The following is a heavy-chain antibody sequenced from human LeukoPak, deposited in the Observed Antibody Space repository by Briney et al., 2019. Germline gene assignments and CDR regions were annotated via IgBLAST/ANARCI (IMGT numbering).Heavy chain of an antibody. Sequence: PAQTLSLTCAASGYTFSSDCYCGCIRPPAEGRVGLTGSIYHGRSTYYDASVKGRVTISRDTSKNPFYLKLICLSAEDTAVYYCARHGITARDWGQGPLVTVSS. D-gene: IGHD1-14*01. J-gene: IGHJ4*02. CDR3: ARHGITARD. CDR2: IYHGRST. CDR1: GYTFSSDCY. V-gene: IGHV4-38-2*01.